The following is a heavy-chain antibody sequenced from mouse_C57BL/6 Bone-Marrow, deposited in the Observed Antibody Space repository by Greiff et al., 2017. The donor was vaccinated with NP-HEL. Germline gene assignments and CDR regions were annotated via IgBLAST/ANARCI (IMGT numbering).Heavy chain of an antibody. J-gene: IGHJ3*01. V-gene: IGHV7-3*01. Sequence: EVQLVESGGGLVQPGGSLSLSCAASGFTFTDYYMSWLRQPPGQALEWLGFIRNKANGYTAEYSASVKGRFTISRSNSQSILYLQMLALRAEASATYYAARSVVYYGSSGFDYWGQGTPLTVSA. CDR1: GFTFTDYY. D-gene: IGHD1-1*01. CDR3: ARSVVYYGSSGFDY. CDR2: IRNKANGYTA.